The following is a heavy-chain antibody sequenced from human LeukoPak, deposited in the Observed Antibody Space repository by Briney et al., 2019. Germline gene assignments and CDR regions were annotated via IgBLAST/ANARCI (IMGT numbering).Heavy chain of an antibody. CDR1: GGSISSYY. CDR2: IYYSGST. D-gene: IGHD1-26*01. J-gene: IGHJ4*02. CDR3: ARSRGGASGRFDY. Sequence: SETLSLTCTVSGGSISSYYWSWIRQPPGKGLEWIGYIYYSGSTNYNPSLKGRVTISVDTSKNQFSLKLSSVTAADTAVYYCARSRGGASGRFDYWGQGTLVTVSS. V-gene: IGHV4-59*01.